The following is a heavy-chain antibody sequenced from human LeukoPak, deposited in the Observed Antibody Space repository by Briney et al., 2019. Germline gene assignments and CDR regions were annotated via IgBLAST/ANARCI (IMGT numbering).Heavy chain of an antibody. V-gene: IGHV3-23*01. Sequence: GGSLRLSCAASRFTFSSFGMSWVRQAPGKGLEWVSTISTSGGTTYYADSVKGRFTISRDNSKNTLYLQMNSLRAEDTAVYYCAKDLLLRSGSPDYWGQGTLVTVSS. J-gene: IGHJ4*02. CDR3: AKDLLLRSGSPDY. CDR2: ISTSGGTT. D-gene: IGHD3-10*01. CDR1: RFTFSSFG.